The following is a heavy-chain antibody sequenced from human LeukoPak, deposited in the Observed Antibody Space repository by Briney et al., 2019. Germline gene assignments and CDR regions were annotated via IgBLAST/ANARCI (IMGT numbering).Heavy chain of an antibody. CDR2: INHSGST. D-gene: IGHD3-16*02. Sequence: SETLSLTCAVYGGSFSGYYWSWIRQPPGKGLEWIGEINHSGSTNYNPSLKSRVTISVDTSKNQFPLKLSSVTAADTAVYYCARGRDYDYVWGSYRFPYYFDYWGQGTLVTVPS. J-gene: IGHJ4*02. CDR1: GGSFSGYY. CDR3: ARGRDYDYVWGSYRFPYYFDY. V-gene: IGHV4-34*01.